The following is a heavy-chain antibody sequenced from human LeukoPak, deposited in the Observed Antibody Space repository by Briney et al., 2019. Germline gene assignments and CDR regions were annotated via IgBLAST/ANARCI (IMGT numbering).Heavy chain of an antibody. Sequence: QTGGSLRLSCAASGFTFTSRAMRWVRQAPGKGLEWVSSISGSGSGTYYADSVKGRFTISRDNSKNTLYLQMNSLRPEDTAVYYCAKLIAVAGDKYYTIDVWGQGTPVTVSS. CDR2: ISGSGSGT. CDR3: AKLIAVAGDKYYTIDV. D-gene: IGHD6-19*01. J-gene: IGHJ6*02. CDR1: GFTFTSRA. V-gene: IGHV3-23*01.